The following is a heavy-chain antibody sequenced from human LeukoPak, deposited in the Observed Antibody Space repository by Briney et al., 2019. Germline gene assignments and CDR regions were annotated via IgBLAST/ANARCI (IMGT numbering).Heavy chain of an antibody. CDR2: ISAYNGNT. CDR1: GYTFTING. J-gene: IGHJ4*02. CDR3: ARGSPLFDIDY. Sequence: ASVKVSCKASGYTFTINGISWDRHPPGQGLEWMGWISAYNGNTNYAQKLQGRVTMTTDTSTSTAYMELRSLRSDDTAVYYCARGSPLFDIDYWGQGTLVTVSS. V-gene: IGHV1-18*01. D-gene: IGHD2-15*01.